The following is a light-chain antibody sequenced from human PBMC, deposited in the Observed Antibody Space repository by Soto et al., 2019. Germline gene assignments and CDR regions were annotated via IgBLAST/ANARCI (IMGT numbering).Light chain of an antibody. CDR3: CSYAGSSTFRV. CDR1: SSDVGSYNL. J-gene: IGLJ2*01. Sequence: QSALTQPASVSGSPGQSITISCTGTSSDVGSYNLVSWYQQHPGKAPKLMIYEVSKRPSGVSNRFSGSKSGNTASLTISGLQAEYEADYYCCSYAGSSTFRVFGGGTKLTVL. CDR2: EVS. V-gene: IGLV2-23*02.